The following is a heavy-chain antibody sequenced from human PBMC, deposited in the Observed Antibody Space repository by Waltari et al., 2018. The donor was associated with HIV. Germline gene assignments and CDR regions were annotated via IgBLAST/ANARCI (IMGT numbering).Heavy chain of an antibody. J-gene: IGHJ6*02. V-gene: IGHV4-30-2*01. Sequence: QLQLQESGSGLVKPSQTLSLTCTVSGGSISGDGYSYSWIRQPPGKGLEWIGFIVQSGNTYDNPSHKSRVTISVDRSKNQFFLNLRSVSAADTAVYYCARVGRGYCGDECYYYYGLDVGGQGTTVIVSS. D-gene: IGHD2-21*01. CDR3: ARVGRGYCGDECYYYYGLDV. CDR1: GGSISGDGYS. CDR2: IVQSGNT.